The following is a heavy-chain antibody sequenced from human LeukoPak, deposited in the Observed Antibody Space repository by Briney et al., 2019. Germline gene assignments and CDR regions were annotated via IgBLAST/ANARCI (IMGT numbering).Heavy chain of an antibody. CDR3: ARGGSRIAAAGTGDGFQH. CDR2: MNPNSGNT. Sequence: ASVKVSCKASGYTFTSYDINWVRQATRQGLEWMGWMNPNSGNTGYAQKFQGRVTMTRNTSISTAYMELSSLRSEDTAVYYCARGGSRIAAAGTGDGFQHWGQGTLVTVSS. J-gene: IGHJ1*01. V-gene: IGHV1-8*01. D-gene: IGHD6-13*01. CDR1: GYTFTSYD.